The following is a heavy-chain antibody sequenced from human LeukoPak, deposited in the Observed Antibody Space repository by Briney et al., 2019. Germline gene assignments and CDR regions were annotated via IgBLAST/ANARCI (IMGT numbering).Heavy chain of an antibody. Sequence: PGGSLRLSCAVSGFTFSSYEMNWVRQAPGKGLEWVSYISSSGSTIYYADSLKGRFTISRDNAKNSLYLQMNSLRTADTAVSYCSRGKFSRSGFEFYFDYWGQGTLVTVSS. CDR3: SRGKFSRSGFEFYFDY. V-gene: IGHV3-48*03. J-gene: IGHJ4*02. D-gene: IGHD5-12*01. CDR2: ISSSGSTI. CDR1: GFTFSSYE.